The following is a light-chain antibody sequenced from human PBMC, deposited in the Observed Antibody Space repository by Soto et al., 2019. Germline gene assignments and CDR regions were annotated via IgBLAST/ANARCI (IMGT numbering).Light chain of an antibody. J-gene: IGKJ2*01. CDR3: QQYDDLPYT. CDR1: QDISNY. V-gene: IGKV1-33*01. CDR2: DAS. Sequence: DIQLTQSPSSLSASVGDRVTITCQASQDISNYLNWYKEKPGMAPKLLIYDASNLETGVPSRFSGSGSGTEFTFTISSLQPEDIATYYCQQYDDLPYTFGEGTKLEIK.